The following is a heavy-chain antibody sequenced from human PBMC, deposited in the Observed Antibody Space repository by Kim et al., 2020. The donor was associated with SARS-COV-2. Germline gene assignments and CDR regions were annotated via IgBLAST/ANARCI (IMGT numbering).Heavy chain of an antibody. CDR3: AREDYGGDSRGFDF. CDR2: TFYRSTWYN. CDR1: GDSVSSNSAA. V-gene: IGHV6-1*01. Sequence: SQTLSLTCAIPGDSVSSNSAAWNWVRQSPSRGLEWLGRTFYRSTWYNEYALSVKSRITINPDTSKNQFSLQLNSVTPEDTALYYCAREDYGGDSRGFDFWGQGTLVTVSS. D-gene: IGHD2-21*02. J-gene: IGHJ4*02.